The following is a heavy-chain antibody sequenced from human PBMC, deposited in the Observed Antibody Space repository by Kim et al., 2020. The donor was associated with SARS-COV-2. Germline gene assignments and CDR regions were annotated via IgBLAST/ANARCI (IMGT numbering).Heavy chain of an antibody. J-gene: IGHJ4*02. CDR2: IIPILGIA. CDR1: GGTFSSYA. D-gene: IGHD3-3*01. Sequence: SVKVSCKASGGTFSSYAISWVRQAPGQGLEWMGRIIPILGIANYAQKFQGRVTITADKSTSTAYMELSSLSSEDTAVYYCARDQPSGYFDYWGQGTLVT. V-gene: IGHV1-69*04. CDR3: ARDQPSGYFDY.